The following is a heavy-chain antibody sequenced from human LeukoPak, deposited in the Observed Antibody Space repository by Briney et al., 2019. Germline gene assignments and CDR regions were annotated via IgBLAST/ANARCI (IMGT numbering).Heavy chain of an antibody. CDR3: ATDRGTMVRGYFDH. V-gene: IGHV1-24*01. J-gene: IGHJ4*02. CDR1: GYTLTELS. Sequence: ASVTVSFKVSGYTLTELSMHWVRQAPGKGREGMGGFDKEDGETIYAQKFQDRVTMTEDTSTDAAYMELSSLRSEDTAVYYCATDRGTMVRGYFDHWGRGTLVSVSS. D-gene: IGHD3-10*01. CDR2: FDKEDGET.